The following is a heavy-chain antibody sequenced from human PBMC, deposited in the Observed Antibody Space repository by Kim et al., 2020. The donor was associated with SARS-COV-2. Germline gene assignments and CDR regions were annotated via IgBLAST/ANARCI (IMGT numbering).Heavy chain of an antibody. D-gene: IGHD2-15*01. CDR3: ARDARIPYGMDV. V-gene: IGHV3-53*01. CDR2: T. J-gene: IGHJ6*02. Sequence: TYYADSVQGRFTISRDNSKNTVYLQMNSLRADDTAVYYCARDARIPYGMDVWGQGTTVTVSS.